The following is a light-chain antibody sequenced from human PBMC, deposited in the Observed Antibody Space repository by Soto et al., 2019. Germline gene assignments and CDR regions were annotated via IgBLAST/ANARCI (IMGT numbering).Light chain of an antibody. CDR3: QQYRMSPNT. CDR2: GAS. V-gene: IGKV3-20*01. CDR1: QSVSSSY. Sequence: EIVLTQSPGTLSLSPGERATLSCRASQSVSSSYLAWYQQKPGQAPRLLIYGASSRATGIPDRFSGSGSGTDFTLTISRLEPEDFAVYYCQQYRMSPNTFGQGTKVDIK. J-gene: IGKJ1*01.